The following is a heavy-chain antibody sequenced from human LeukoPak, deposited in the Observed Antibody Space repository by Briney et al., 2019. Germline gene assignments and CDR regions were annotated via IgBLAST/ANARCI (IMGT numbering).Heavy chain of an antibody. D-gene: IGHD3-3*01. Sequence: SETLSLTCTISGGSISSGAYYWSWIRQHPGKGLEWIGYTHYSGSGYNNPSLKSRVTISEDTPKSQFSLKLNSVTAADTAVYFCASAILTASGFVWHFDLWGRGTLVTVSS. V-gene: IGHV4-31*03. CDR2: THYSGSG. CDR1: GGSISSGAYY. J-gene: IGHJ2*01. CDR3: ASAILTASGFVWHFDL.